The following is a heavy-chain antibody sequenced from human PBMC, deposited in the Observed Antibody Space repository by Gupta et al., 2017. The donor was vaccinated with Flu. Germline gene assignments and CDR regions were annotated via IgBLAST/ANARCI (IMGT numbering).Heavy chain of an antibody. CDR3: GKDPHSGHGNYYGVDV. Sequence: EVQLLESGGGLVQPGGSLRLSCAASGFILAGYTMTWVRQAPGKGLEWVSAISGSGGSTYYADSVKGRFTISRDNSKRTLFLQMNSLRAEDTAVYYCGKDPHSGHGNYYGVDVWGQGTTVIVSS. CDR2: ISGSGGST. D-gene: IGHD5-12*01. J-gene: IGHJ6*02. V-gene: IGHV3-23*01. CDR1: GFILAGYT.